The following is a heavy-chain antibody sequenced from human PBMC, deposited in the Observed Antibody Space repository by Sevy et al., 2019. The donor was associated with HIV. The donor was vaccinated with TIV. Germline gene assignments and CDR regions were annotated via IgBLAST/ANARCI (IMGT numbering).Heavy chain of an antibody. V-gene: IGHV3-15*01. J-gene: IGHJ5*02. CDR3: TGATVFGATWFDP. CDR2: IKSKTDGGSA. D-gene: IGHD3-3*01. CDR1: GYTFNNAW. Sequence: GGSLRLSCAASGYTFNNAWMSWVRQAPGKGLEWLGRIKSKTDGGSAENASPVKGGFTIPRDDSKSKLYLQMNRLRTEDTGVYYCTGATVFGATWFDPWGQGALVTVSS.